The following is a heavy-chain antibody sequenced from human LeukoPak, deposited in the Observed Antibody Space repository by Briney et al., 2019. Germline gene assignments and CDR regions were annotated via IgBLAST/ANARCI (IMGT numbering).Heavy chain of an antibody. D-gene: IGHD5-18*01. Sequence: GASVKVSCKASGGTFSSYAISWVRQAPGQGLEWMGRIIPILGIANYAQKFQGRVTITADKSTSTAYMELSSLRSEDTAVYYRAHVSGLDTAMVISYWGQGTLVTVSS. V-gene: IGHV1-69*04. CDR2: IIPILGIA. CDR3: AHVSGLDTAMVISY. CDR1: GGTFSSYA. J-gene: IGHJ4*02.